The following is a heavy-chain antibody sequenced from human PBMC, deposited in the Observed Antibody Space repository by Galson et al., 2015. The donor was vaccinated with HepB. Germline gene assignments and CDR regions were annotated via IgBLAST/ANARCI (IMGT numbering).Heavy chain of an antibody. D-gene: IGHD1-1*01. CDR3: ARGRPGTFTVLGN. V-gene: IGHV3-74*01. Sequence: SLRLSCAASGFTFSGHWMHWVRQAPGKGLIWVSRINSDGSSSSYADYVKGRFTISRDDAKNTLYLQLNSLRAEDTAIYYYARGRPGTFTVLGNWGQGTLVTASS. CDR1: GFTFSGHW. J-gene: IGHJ4*02. CDR2: INSDGSSS.